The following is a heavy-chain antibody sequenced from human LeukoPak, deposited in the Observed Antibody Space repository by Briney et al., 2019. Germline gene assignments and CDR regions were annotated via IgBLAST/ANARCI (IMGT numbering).Heavy chain of an antibody. Sequence: ETLSLTCTVSGGSISSSSYYWGWIRQPPGKRLEWVSYISSSSDAIYYADSVKGRFTISRDNARNSLYLQMNSLRDEDTAVYYCARAMRSGYDYWGQGTLVTVSS. J-gene: IGHJ4*02. CDR3: ARAMRSGYDY. CDR2: ISSSSDAI. CDR1: GGSISSSS. D-gene: IGHD5-12*01. V-gene: IGHV3-48*02.